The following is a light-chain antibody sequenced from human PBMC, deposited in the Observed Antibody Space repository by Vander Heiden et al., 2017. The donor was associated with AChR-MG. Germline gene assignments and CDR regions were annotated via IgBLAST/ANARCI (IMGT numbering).Light chain of an antibody. CDR3: LLYYGDAQPQPSVF. CDR2: STS. V-gene: IGLV7-43*01. J-gene: IGLJ2*01. CDR1: TGTVTSGSY. Sequence: QTVVTQEPSLTVSPGGTVTLTCASSTGTVTSGSYANWVQQKPGQAPRALIYSTSNRHSWTPARFSGSLLGGKAALTLSGVQTEDEAEYYCLLYYGDAQPQPSVFFGGGTKLTVL.